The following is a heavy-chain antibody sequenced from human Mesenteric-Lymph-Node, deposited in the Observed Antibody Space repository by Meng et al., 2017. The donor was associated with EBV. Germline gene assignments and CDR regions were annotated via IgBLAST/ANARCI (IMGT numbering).Heavy chain of an antibody. Sequence: QVQLVQSGAEVKKPGASVKVSCKASGYTFTNYGINWVRQATGQGLEWMGWMNPNSGNTGYAQKFQGRVTMTRNTSISTAYMELSSLRSEDTAVYYCARVHQRWLQIPYDYWGQGTLVTVSS. CDR1: GYTFTNYG. D-gene: IGHD5-24*01. CDR2: MNPNSGNT. CDR3: ARVHQRWLQIPYDY. V-gene: IGHV1-8*02. J-gene: IGHJ4*02.